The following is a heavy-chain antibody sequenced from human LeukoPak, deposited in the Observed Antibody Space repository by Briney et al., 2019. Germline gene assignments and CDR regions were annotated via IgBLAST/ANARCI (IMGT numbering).Heavy chain of an antibody. CDR3: AKVPVLLWFGELSPVDY. CDR2: IRYDGSNK. J-gene: IGHJ4*02. D-gene: IGHD3-10*01. CDR1: GFTFSSYG. Sequence: GGSLRLSCAASGFTFSSYGMRWVRQAPGKGLEWVAFIRYDGSNKYYADSVKGRFTISRDNSKNTLYLHVNSLRPEDTAVYYCAKVPVLLWFGELSPVDYWGQGTLVTVSS. V-gene: IGHV3-30*02.